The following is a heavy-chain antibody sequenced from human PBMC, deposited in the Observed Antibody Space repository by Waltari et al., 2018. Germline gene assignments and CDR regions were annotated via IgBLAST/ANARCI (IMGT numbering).Heavy chain of an antibody. CDR3: ARAEQYGSGSYDGMDV. V-gene: IGHV4-61*09. D-gene: IGHD3-10*01. CDR2: IYTSGST. CDR1: GGSISSGSYY. J-gene: IGHJ6*02. Sequence: QVQLQESGPGLVKPSQTLSLTCTVSGGSISSGSYYWSWIRQPAGKGLEWIGYIYTSGSTNYNPSLKSRVTISVDTSKNQFSLKLSSVTAADTAVYYCARAEQYGSGSYDGMDVWGQGTLVTVSS.